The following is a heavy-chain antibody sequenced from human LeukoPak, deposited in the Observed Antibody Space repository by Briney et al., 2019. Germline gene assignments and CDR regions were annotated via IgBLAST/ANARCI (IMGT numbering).Heavy chain of an antibody. CDR1: GFTASSNY. CDR2: IYSGGST. D-gene: IGHD2-2*01. Sequence: GGSLGLSGAAPGFTASSNYMSWVRKAPGKGLEGVSVIYSGGSTYYADSVKGRFTISRDNSKNTLYLQMNSLRAEDTAVYYCARGEYQLPQGNWGQGTLVTVSS. V-gene: IGHV3-66*02. CDR3: ARGEYQLPQGN. J-gene: IGHJ4*02.